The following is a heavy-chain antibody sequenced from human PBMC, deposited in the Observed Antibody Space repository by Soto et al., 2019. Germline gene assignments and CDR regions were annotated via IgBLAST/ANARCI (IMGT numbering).Heavy chain of an antibody. Sequence: SETLFLTCAVYGGSFSGYYWSWIRQPPGKGLEWIGEINHSGSTNYNPSLKSRVTISVDTSKNQFSLKLNSVTPEDTAVYYCARDHEDSSGPGAFDIWGQGTMVTVSS. J-gene: IGHJ3*02. V-gene: IGHV4-34*01. CDR2: INHSGST. CDR1: GGSFSGYY. CDR3: ARDHEDSSGPGAFDI. D-gene: IGHD6-19*01.